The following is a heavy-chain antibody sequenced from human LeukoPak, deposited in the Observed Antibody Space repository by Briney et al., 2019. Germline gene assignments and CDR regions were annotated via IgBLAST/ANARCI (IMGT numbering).Heavy chain of an antibody. CDR2: IKQDGSEK. D-gene: IGHD1-14*01. V-gene: IGHV3-7*03. J-gene: IGHJ6*02. CDR1: GFTFSSYW. CDR3: AKVRTYFYHGLDV. Sequence: GGSLRLSCAASGFTFSSYWMSWVRQAPGKGLEWVANIKQDGSEKYSVDSVKGRFTISRDNSKNTLFLQVNSLRAEDTAVYYCAKVRTYFYHGLDVWGQGTTVAVSS.